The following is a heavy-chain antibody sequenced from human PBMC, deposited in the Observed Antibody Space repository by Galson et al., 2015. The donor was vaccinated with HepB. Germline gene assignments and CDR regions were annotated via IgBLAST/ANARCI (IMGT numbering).Heavy chain of an antibody. CDR3: ARQIVVVPGAMGLFDRRRSNAKRMEHAFDI. CDR2: IYYTGST. V-gene: IGHV4-59*01. J-gene: IGHJ3*02. D-gene: IGHD2-2*01. Sequence: SETLSLTCTVSGGSISSYYWSWIRQPPGKGLEWIGYIYYTGSTNYNPSLKSRVTISVDTSKNQFSLKLSSVTAADTAVYYCARQIVVVPGAMGLFDRRRSNAKRMEHAFDIWGQGTMVTVSS. CDR1: GGSISSYY.